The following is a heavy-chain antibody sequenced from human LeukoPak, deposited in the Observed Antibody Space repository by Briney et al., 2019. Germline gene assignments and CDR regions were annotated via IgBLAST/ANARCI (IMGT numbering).Heavy chain of an antibody. Sequence: SETLSLTCAVSGGSISSGGYSWSWIRQPPGKGLEWIGYIYHSGSTYYNPSLKSRVTISVDRSKNQFSLKLSSVTAADTAVYYCARRQRNWFDPWGQGTLVTVSS. V-gene: IGHV4-30-2*02. CDR3: ARRQRNWFDP. CDR2: IYHSGST. J-gene: IGHJ5*02. CDR1: GGSISSGGYS.